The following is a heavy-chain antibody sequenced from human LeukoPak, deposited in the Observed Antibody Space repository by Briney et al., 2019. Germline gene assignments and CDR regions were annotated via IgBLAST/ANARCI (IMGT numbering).Heavy chain of an antibody. CDR1: GYSFTSYW. D-gene: IGHD6-13*01. CDR2: IYPGDSDT. CDR3: ARQEGIAAAPGWFDP. V-gene: IGHV5-51*01. Sequence: GESLKISCKGSGYSFTSYWIDWVRQMPGKGLEWMGFIYPGDSDTRYSPSFQGQVTISADKSISTAYLQWSSLKASDTAMYYCARQEGIAAAPGWFDPWGQGTLVTVSS. J-gene: IGHJ5*02.